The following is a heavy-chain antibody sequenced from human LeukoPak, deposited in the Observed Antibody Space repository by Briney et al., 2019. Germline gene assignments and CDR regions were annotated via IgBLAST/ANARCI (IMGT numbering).Heavy chain of an antibody. D-gene: IGHD3-10*01. CDR2: FSSDGRST. V-gene: IGHV3-30*18. CDR3: AKSYYYHSGSFDY. Sequence: GRSLRLSCAASGFTFSTFNMHWVRQASGKGLEWVAVFSSDGRSTFYAENVQGRFTLSRDNSKNTLSLQMNSLRAEDTAVYYCAKSYYYHSGSFDYWGQGTLVTVSS. J-gene: IGHJ4*02. CDR1: GFTFSTFN.